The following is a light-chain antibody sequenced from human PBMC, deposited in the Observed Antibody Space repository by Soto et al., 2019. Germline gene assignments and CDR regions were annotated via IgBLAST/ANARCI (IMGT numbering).Light chain of an antibody. CDR1: QSVPSY. Sequence: EIVLTQFPATLSLSPGDRATLSCRASQSVPSYLAWYQQKPGQAPRLLVYDISNRATGIPARFTGSGSGTDFXXXXXXXXXXXSAVYYCQQRNAWPRNTFGQGTKLQI. CDR3: QQRNAWPRNT. CDR2: DIS. J-gene: IGKJ2*01. V-gene: IGKV3-11*01.